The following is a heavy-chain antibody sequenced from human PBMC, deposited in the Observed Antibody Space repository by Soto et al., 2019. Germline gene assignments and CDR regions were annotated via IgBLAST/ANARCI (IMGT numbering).Heavy chain of an antibody. CDR1: GYTFTDYY. V-gene: IGHV1-2*02. D-gene: IGHD2-2*01. CDR3: ARVPDR. Sequence: GASVKVSCTASGYTFTDYYMHWVRQAPGQGLEWMGWINPKTGGTNYVQKFQGRVTMTRDTSITTAYMELSRLRSDDTAVYYCARVPDRWGQGTLVTVSS. CDR2: INPKTGGT. J-gene: IGHJ5*02.